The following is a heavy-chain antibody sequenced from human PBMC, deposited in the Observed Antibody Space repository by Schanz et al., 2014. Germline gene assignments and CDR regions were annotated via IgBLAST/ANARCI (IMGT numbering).Heavy chain of an antibody. D-gene: IGHD3-16*01. Sequence: EVQLLESGGGLVQPGGSLRLSCAASGFTFSSYAMTWVRQAPGMGLEWVSAISGRDGSTYYADSVRGRFTISRDNSKNTLYRQMNTLRAEDTAVYYCAKDPRGDKNDQAYYFDYWGQGTLVSGSS. V-gene: IGHV3-23*01. CDR2: ISGRDGST. CDR3: AKDPRGDKNDQAYYFDY. J-gene: IGHJ4*02. CDR1: GFTFSSYA.